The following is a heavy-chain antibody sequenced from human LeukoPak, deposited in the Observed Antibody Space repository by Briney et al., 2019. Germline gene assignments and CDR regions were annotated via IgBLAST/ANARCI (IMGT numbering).Heavy chain of an antibody. D-gene: IGHD3-3*01. Sequence: PSETLSLTCTVSGGSISSGSYYWSWIRQPAGKGLEWIGRIYTSGNTNYNPSLRRRVTISVDTSKNQFSLKLSSVTAADTAVYYCARGFGVVIMEDAFDIWGQGTMVTVSS. J-gene: IGHJ3*02. CDR1: GGSISSGSYY. CDR2: IYTSGNT. V-gene: IGHV4-61*02. CDR3: ARGFGVVIMEDAFDI.